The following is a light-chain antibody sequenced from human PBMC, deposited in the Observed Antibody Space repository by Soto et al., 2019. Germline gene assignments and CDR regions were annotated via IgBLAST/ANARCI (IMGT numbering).Light chain of an antibody. Sequence: AIQMTQFPSSLSASVGDRVTITCRAGQGIKSDLAWYQQKPGKAPKLLIYAASSLQSGVPSRFSGSGSGTEFTRTITSLQPEDFATSYCLQDYDYPRTFGQGTNVDI. V-gene: IGKV1-6*02. CDR1: QGIKSD. CDR3: LQDYDYPRT. CDR2: AAS. J-gene: IGKJ1*01.